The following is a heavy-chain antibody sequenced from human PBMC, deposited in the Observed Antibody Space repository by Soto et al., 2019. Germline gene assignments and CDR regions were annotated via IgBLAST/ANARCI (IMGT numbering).Heavy chain of an antibody. Sequence: SETLSLTCAVYGGSFSGYYWSWIRQPPGKGLEWIGEINHSGSTNYNPSLKSRVTISVDTSKNQFSLKLSSVTAADTAVYYCARGRRYYDFWSGYYKDYYYYGMDVWGQGTTVT. V-gene: IGHV4-34*01. CDR3: ARGRRYYDFWSGYYKDYYYYGMDV. CDR1: GGSFSGYY. CDR2: INHSGST. J-gene: IGHJ6*02. D-gene: IGHD3-3*01.